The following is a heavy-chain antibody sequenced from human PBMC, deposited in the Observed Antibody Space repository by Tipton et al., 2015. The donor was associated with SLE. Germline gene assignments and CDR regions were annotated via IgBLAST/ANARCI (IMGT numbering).Heavy chain of an antibody. J-gene: IGHJ5*02. CDR3: ASSATYYDCWSGYYSPFGWFDD. D-gene: IGHD3-3*01. CDR1: GGSFSGYY. Sequence: LRLSCAVYGGSFSGYYWSWIRQPPGKGLEWIGEINHSGSTNYNPSLQSRVTISVDTSKNQFSLKMSSVTAADTAVYYCASSATYYDCWSGYYSPFGWFDDWGQRTLVTVSA. V-gene: IGHV4-34*01. CDR2: INHSGST.